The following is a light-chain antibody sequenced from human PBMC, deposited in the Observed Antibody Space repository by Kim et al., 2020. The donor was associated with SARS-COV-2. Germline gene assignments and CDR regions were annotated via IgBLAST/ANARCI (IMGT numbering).Light chain of an antibody. Sequence: GQSVTISCSGSSSNIGSNTVNWYQQLPGTAPKLLIYSNNQRPSGVPDRFSGSKSGTSASLAISGLQSDDEADYYCAAWDDSLNGYVFGTGTKVTVL. CDR3: AAWDDSLNGYV. V-gene: IGLV1-44*01. CDR2: SNN. CDR1: SSNIGSNT. J-gene: IGLJ1*01.